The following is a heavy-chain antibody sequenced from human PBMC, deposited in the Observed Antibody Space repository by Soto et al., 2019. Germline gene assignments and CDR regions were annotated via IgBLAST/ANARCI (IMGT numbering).Heavy chain of an antibody. V-gene: IGHV1-69*06. CDR1: GGTFSSYA. CDR3: ASGPTVTTRGYYMDV. J-gene: IGHJ6*03. Sequence: SVKLSCKASGGTFSSYAISWVRQAPGQGLEWMGGIIPIFGTANYAQKFQGRVTITADKSTSTAYMELSSLRSEDTAVYYCASGPTVTTRGYYMDVWGKGTTVTVSS. CDR2: IIPIFGTA. D-gene: IGHD4-17*01.